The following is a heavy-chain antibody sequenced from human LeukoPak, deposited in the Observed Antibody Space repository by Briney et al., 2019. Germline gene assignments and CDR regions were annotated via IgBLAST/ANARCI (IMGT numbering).Heavy chain of an antibody. V-gene: IGHV4-39*01. J-gene: IGHJ4*02. Sequence: SETLSLTCTVSGGSISSSSYYWDWIRQPPGKGLEWIGNIYYSGSTYYNPSLKSRVTISVDTSKNQFSLKLSSVAAADTAVYYCASGYDNSGYYYVPDYWGQGTLVTVSS. CDR1: GGSISSSSYY. CDR2: IYYSGST. CDR3: ASGYDNSGYYYVPDY. D-gene: IGHD3-22*01.